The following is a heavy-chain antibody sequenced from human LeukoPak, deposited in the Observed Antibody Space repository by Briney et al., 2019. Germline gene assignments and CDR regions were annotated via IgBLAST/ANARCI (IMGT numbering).Heavy chain of an antibody. D-gene: IGHD3-9*01. J-gene: IGHJ5*02. CDR3: ARRQLTGYYHWFDP. CDR2: IWYDGSNK. CDR1: GFTFSSYG. Sequence: GGSLRLSCAASGFTFSSYGMHWVRQAPGKGLEWVAVIWYDGSNKYYADSVKGRFTISRDNSKNTLYLQMNSLRAEDTAVYYCARRQLTGYYHWFDPWGQGTLVTVSS. V-gene: IGHV3-33*01.